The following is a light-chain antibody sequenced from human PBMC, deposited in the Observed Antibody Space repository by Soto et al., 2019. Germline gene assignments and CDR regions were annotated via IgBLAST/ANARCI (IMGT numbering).Light chain of an antibody. J-gene: IGKJ1*01. Sequence: IVLTQSRCTVSLYTVERATLSCISSQSVSSSYLAWYQQKPGQAPRLPIYGASSRATGIPDRFSGSGSGTDFTLTISRLEPEDFAVYYCQQYGSSPRTFGQGTKADNK. V-gene: IGKV3-20*01. CDR1: QSVSSSY. CDR3: QQYGSSPRT. CDR2: GAS.